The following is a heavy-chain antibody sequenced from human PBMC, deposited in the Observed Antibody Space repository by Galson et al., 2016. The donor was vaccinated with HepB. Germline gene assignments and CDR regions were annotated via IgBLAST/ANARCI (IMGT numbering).Heavy chain of an antibody. V-gene: IGHV4-31*03. Sequence: TLSLTCTVSGGSISSGGCYWTWIRQRPGKGLEWIGYIYYSGSTNYNPSLKSRVSISVDKSKNQFSLKLNSVTAADTAIYYCARDLAGSAAGSSYDYYGLDVWGQGTTVTVSS. CDR1: GGSISSGGCY. CDR2: IYYSGST. D-gene: IGHD3-10*01. J-gene: IGHJ6*02. CDR3: ARDLAGSAAGSSYDYYGLDV.